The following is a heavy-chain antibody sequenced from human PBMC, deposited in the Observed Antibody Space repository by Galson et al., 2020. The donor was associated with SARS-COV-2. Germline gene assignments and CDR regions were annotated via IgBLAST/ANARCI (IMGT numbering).Heavy chain of an antibody. D-gene: IGHD1-26*01. CDR1: GDSISGYY. Sequence: SETLSLTCTVSGDSISGYYWNWIRQPAGKGLEWIGRISSSGSTNCHPSLKSRVTMSRDTSKNQFSLKMSSVTAADTAVYYCARMGSTTFSWFDPWGHGTLVTVSS. J-gene: IGHJ5*02. CDR2: ISSSGST. V-gene: IGHV4-4*07. CDR3: ARMGSTTFSWFDP.